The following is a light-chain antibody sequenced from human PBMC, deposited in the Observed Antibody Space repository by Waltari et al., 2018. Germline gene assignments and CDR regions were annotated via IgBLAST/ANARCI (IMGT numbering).Light chain of an antibody. J-gene: IGKJ5*01. CDR2: KAS. V-gene: IGKV1-5*03. CDR1: QYISSW. Sequence: DIQMTQSPSTLSASVGDRVTITCRASQYISSWLAWYQQKPGKAPKLLICKASILESGVPSRFSGSESGTEFTLTISSLQPDDFATYYCQQYNTYPLTFGQGTRLEI. CDR3: QQYNTYPLT.